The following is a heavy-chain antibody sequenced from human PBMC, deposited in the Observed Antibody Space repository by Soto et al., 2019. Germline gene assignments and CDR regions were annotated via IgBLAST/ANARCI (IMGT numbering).Heavy chain of an antibody. D-gene: IGHD6-19*01. CDR3: VRDKDHGDGWYGPEY. J-gene: IGHJ4*02. V-gene: IGHV6-1*01. Sequence: QVQLQQSGPGLVKPSQTLSLTCAISGDSVSGDSVAWNWIRQSPSRGLEWLGRTYYRSKWYNEYAVSVRSRIAIKPDTSRNHVSLQLNSVTPEDTAVYYCVRDKDHGDGWYGPEYWGQGTLVTVSS. CDR1: GDSVSGDSVA. CDR2: TYYRSKWYN.